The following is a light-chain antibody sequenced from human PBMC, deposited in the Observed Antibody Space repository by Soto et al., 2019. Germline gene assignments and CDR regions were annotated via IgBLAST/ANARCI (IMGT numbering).Light chain of an antibody. CDR3: LQDYNSPCT. V-gene: IGKV1-6*02. Sequence: IRMRQSPSSLSASIGDGGRRTGLASQVIRKDLGWYQQKPGKAPKLLIYATSNLQSGVPSRFSGSGSGTDFTLTISSLQPEDFATYYCLQDYNSPCTFGHATKV. J-gene: IGKJ1*01. CDR1: QVIRKD. CDR2: ATS.